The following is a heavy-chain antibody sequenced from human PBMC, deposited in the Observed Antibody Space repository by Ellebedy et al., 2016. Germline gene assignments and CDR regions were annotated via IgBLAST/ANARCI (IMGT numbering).Heavy chain of an antibody. CDR3: AREALVVVSGWFDP. D-gene: IGHD3-22*01. CDR2: INPSGGST. J-gene: IGHJ5*02. V-gene: IGHV1-46*01. CDR1: GYTFTSYY. Sequence: ASVKVSXKASGYTFTSYYMHWVRQAPGQGLEWMGIINPSGGSTSYAQKLQGRVTMTTDTSTSTAYMELRSLRSDDTAVYYCAREALVVVSGWFDPWGQGTLVTVSS.